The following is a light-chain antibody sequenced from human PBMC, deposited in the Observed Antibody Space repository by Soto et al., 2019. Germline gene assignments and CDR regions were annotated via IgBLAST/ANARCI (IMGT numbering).Light chain of an antibody. Sequence: ENVWTKYPGTLYLSRGERATLSCRVGQRVSHTFLAWYQQKPGQAPRLLIYDASNRATGIPARFSGSGSGTDFTLTISRLEPEDFAVYYCQQYGSSLWTFGQGTMVDI. V-gene: IGKV3-20*01. CDR3: QQYGSSLWT. CDR2: DAS. J-gene: IGKJ1*01. CDR1: QRVSHTF.